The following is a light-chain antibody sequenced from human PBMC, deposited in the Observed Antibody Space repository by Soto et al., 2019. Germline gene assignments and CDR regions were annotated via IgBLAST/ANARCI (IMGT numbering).Light chain of an antibody. CDR2: GAS. CDR3: QQYGSSPQT. Sequence: ENVLTQSPGTLSLSPGERATLSCRASQSVSSNYLSWYQQKPGQAPRLLIYGASNRATGIPDRFSGSGSGTDFTLTISRLEPEDFAVYHWQQYGSSPQTFGQGTKVEIK. V-gene: IGKV3-20*01. J-gene: IGKJ1*01. CDR1: QSVSSNY.